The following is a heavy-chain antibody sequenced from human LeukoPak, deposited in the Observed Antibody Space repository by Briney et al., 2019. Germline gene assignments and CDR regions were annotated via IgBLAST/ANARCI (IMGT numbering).Heavy chain of an antibody. CDR3: ARDSSGDTAMVTDYYFDY. Sequence: GASMKVSCKASGGTFSSYAISWVRQAPGQGLEWMGWINPNSGGTNYAQKFQGRVTMTRDTSISTAYMELSRLRSDDTAVYYCARDSSGDTAMVTDYYFDYWGQGTLVTVSS. D-gene: IGHD5-18*01. V-gene: IGHV1-2*02. CDR1: GGTFSSYA. CDR2: INPNSGGT. J-gene: IGHJ4*02.